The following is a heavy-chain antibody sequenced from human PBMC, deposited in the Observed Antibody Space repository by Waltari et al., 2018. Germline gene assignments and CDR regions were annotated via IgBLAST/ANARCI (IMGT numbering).Heavy chain of an antibody. CDR2: INPNGGGT. Sequence: QVQLVQSGAEVKKPGASVKVSCKASGYTFTGYYMHWVRQAPGQGLEWMGWINPNGGGTNDAQKFQGRVTMTRDTSISTAYMELSRLRSDDTAVYYCARVVDYDILTGYSYTYDYWGQGTLVTVSS. J-gene: IGHJ4*02. CDR3: ARVVDYDILTGYSYTYDY. V-gene: IGHV1-2*02. CDR1: GYTFTGYY. D-gene: IGHD3-9*01.